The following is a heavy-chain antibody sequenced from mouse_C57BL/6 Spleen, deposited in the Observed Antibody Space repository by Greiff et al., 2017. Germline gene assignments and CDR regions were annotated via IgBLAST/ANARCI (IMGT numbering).Heavy chain of an antibody. D-gene: IGHD2-1*01. CDR1: GYTFTSYW. V-gene: IGHV1-55*01. CDR3: ASQRNGNGDPFAY. CDR2: IYPGSGST. Sequence: VKLQQPGAELVKPGASVKMSCKASGYTFTSYWITWVKQRPGQGLEWIGDIYPGSGSTNYNEKFKSKATLTVDTSSSTAYMQLSSLTSEDSAVYYCASQRNGNGDPFAYWGQGTLVTVSA. J-gene: IGHJ3*01.